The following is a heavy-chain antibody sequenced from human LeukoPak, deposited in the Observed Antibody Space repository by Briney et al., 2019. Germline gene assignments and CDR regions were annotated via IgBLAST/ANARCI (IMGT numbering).Heavy chain of an antibody. CDR3: AKSIHPAPRAKDYITTPWRSIGSYYYYGMDV. J-gene: IGHJ6*04. CDR1: GFTFSSYA. D-gene: IGHD3-3*01. CDR2: ISGSGGST. Sequence: PGGSLRLSCAASGFTFSSYAMSWVRQAPGKGLEWVSAISGSGGSTYYADSVKGRFTISRDNSKNTLYLQINSLRAEDTAVYYCAKSIHPAPRAKDYITTPWRSIGSYYYYGMDVWGKGTTVTVSS. V-gene: IGHV3-23*01.